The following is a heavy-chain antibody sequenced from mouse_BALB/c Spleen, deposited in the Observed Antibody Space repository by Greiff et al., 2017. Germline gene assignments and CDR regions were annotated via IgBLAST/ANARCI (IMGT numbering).Heavy chain of an antibody. CDR3: ARDEYYDYDGWFAY. CDR1: GFTFSDYY. Sequence: EVMLVESGGGLVKPGGSLKLSCAASGFTFSDYYMYWVRQTPEKRLEWVATISDGGSYTYYPDSVKGRFTISRDNAKNNLYLQMSSLKSEDTAMYYCARDEYYDYDGWFAYWGQGTLVTVSA. D-gene: IGHD2-4*01. V-gene: IGHV5-4*02. J-gene: IGHJ3*01. CDR2: ISDGGSYT.